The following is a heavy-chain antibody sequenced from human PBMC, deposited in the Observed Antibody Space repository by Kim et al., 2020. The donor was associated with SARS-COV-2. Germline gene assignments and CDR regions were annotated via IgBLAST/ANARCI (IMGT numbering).Heavy chain of an antibody. J-gene: IGHJ6*02. D-gene: IGHD6-13*01. CDR2: ISGSGGST. CDR3: AKDKAYSSSWYGRYYYYGMDV. V-gene: IGHV3-23*01. Sequence: GGSLRLSCAASGFTFSSYAMSWVRQAPGKGLEWVSAISGSGGSTYYADSVKGRFTISRDNSKNTLYLQMNSLRAEDTAVYYCAKDKAYSSSWYGRYYYYGMDVWGQGTTVTVSS. CDR1: GFTFSSYA.